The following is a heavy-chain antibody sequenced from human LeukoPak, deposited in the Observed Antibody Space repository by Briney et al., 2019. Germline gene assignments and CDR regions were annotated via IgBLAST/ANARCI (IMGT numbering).Heavy chain of an antibody. CDR3: ARVGGTNYYYYGMDV. CDR2: IYDSGGT. V-gene: IGHV4-59*01. Sequence: SETLSLTCTVSGGSISSYYWSWIRQPPGKGLEWIGYIYDSGGTNYNPSLKSRVTISVDTSKNQFSLRLSSVTAADTAVYYCARVGGTNYYYYGMDVWGQGTTVTVSS. D-gene: IGHD1-1*01. CDR1: GGSISSYY. J-gene: IGHJ6*02.